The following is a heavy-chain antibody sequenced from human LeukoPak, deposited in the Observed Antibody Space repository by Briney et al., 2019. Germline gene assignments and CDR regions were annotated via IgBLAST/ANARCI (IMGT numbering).Heavy chain of an antibody. J-gene: IGHJ4*02. V-gene: IGHV1-69*04. CDR1: VGTFSSYA. Sequence: SVKVSCKASVGTFSSYAISWVRQAPGQGLEWMGRIIPILGIANYAQKFQGRVTITADKSTSTAYMELSSLRSEDTAVYYCAREGEYCSSTSCYDYWGQGTLVTVSS. CDR2: IIPILGIA. D-gene: IGHD2-2*01. CDR3: AREGEYCSSTSCYDY.